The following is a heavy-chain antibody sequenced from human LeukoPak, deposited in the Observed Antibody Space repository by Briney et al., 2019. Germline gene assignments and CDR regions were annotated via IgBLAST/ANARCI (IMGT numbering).Heavy chain of an antibody. CDR3: ANEVDGGYYFDY. Sequence: SVKVSCKASGGTFSSYAISWVRQAPGQGLEWMGGIIPIFGTANYAQKFQGRVTITADESTSTAYTELSSLRSEDTAVYYCANEVDGGYYFDYWGQGTLVTVSS. V-gene: IGHV1-69*13. J-gene: IGHJ4*02. CDR1: GGTFSSYA. D-gene: IGHD5-12*01. CDR2: IIPIFGTA.